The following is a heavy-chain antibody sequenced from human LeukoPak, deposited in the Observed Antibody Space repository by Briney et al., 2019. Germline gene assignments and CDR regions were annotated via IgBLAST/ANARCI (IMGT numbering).Heavy chain of an antibody. V-gene: IGHV3-64*01. J-gene: IGHJ4*02. D-gene: IGHD2-2*01. Sequence: PGGSLRLSCAASGFTFSNYAMHWVRQAPGKGLEYVSAISSNGGSTYYANSVKGRFTISRDNSKNTLYLQIGSLRAEDMAVYYCAREGEVPAAFDYWGQGTLVTVSS. CDR3: AREGEVPAAFDY. CDR1: GFTFSNYA. CDR2: ISSNGGST.